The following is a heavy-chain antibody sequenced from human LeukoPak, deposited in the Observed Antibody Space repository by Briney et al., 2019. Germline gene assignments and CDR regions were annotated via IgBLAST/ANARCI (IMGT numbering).Heavy chain of an antibody. V-gene: IGHV1-8*01. Sequence: ASVKVSCTASGYTFTSYDINWVRQATGQGLEWMGWMNPNSGNTGYARKFQGRVTMTWNTSITTAYMERSSLRSEDTAVYYCARGERSGSLVDPWGQGTLVTVSS. J-gene: IGHJ5*02. CDR1: GYTFTSYD. D-gene: IGHD3-3*01. CDR3: ARGERSGSLVDP. CDR2: MNPNSGNT.